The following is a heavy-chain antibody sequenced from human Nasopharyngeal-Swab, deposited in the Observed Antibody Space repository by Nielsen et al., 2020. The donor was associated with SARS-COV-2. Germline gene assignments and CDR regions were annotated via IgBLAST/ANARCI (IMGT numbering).Heavy chain of an antibody. V-gene: IGHV3-15*01. CDR3: TTGSGQLVISDYYYYMDV. CDR1: GFTFSNAW. CDR2: IKSKTDGGTT. J-gene: IGHJ6*03. D-gene: IGHD6-6*01. Sequence: GESLKISCAASGFTFSNAWMSWVRQAPVKGLDWVGRIKSKTDGGTTDYAAPVKGRFTISRDDSKNTLYLQMNSLKTEDTAVYYCTTGSGQLVISDYYYYMDVWGKGTTVTVSS.